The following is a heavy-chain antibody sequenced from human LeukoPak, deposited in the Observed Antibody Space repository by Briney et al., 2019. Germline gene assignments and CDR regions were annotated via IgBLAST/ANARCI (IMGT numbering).Heavy chain of an antibody. J-gene: IGHJ5*02. CDR2: IIPIFGTA. Sequence: ASVKVSCKASGGTFSSYAISWVRQAPGQGLEWMGRIIPIFGTANYAQKFQGRVTITTDESTSTAYMELSSLRSEDTAVYYCARSAVHGRLLFDKVRYNWFDPWGQGTLVTVSS. CDR3: ARSAVHGRLLFDKVRYNWFDP. CDR1: GGTFSSYA. V-gene: IGHV1-69*05. D-gene: IGHD2-21*02.